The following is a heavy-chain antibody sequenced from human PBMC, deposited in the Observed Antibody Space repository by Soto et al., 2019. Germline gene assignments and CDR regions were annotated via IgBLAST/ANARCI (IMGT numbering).Heavy chain of an antibody. CDR2: IHHSGST. CDR1: GDSITSHHW. CDR3: GGGPALAGAGRAGYSQP. Sequence: QVQLQESGPGLVKPAGTLSLTCAVSGDSITSHHWWTWVRQPPGKGLEWIGEIHHSGSTNYNPSHVGGCAYNVNNTANNSPQGPRTGPAAEEAFFSCGGGPALAGAGRAGYSQPWGQGTLFTVSP. D-gene: IGHD1-26*01. J-gene: IGHJ1*01. V-gene: IGHV4-4*01.